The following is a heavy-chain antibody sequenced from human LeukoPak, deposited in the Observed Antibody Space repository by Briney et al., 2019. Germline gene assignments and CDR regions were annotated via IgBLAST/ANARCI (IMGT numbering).Heavy chain of an antibody. CDR3: ARLARLTLIRGITGYHSLDV. Sequence: SETLCLTCTVSSDSINNFYWSWIRQPPEGGLEYIGYIYYSGSTNYNPSLKSRLTISIDTSTSQFSMKLSSVTAADTAVYYCARLARLTLIRGITGYHSLDVWGKGTKVTVSS. CDR2: IYYSGST. D-gene: IGHD3-10*01. V-gene: IGHV4-59*01. J-gene: IGHJ6*04. CDR1: SDSINNFY.